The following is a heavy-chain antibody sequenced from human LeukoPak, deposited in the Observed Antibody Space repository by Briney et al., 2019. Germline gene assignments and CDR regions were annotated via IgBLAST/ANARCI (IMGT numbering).Heavy chain of an antibody. D-gene: IGHD3-10*01. CDR3: TTMYSGGMAV. J-gene: IGHJ6*02. V-gene: IGHV3-15*01. CDR2: IQSKSDGGAV. Sequence: GGSLRLSCAASGFTFTYAWMSWVRQALGKGLEWVAQIQSKSDGGAVAYAASVKGRFTISRDDSKETLYLQMNSLKTEDTAVYYCTTMYSGGMAVWGHGTTVTVSS. CDR1: GFTFTYAW.